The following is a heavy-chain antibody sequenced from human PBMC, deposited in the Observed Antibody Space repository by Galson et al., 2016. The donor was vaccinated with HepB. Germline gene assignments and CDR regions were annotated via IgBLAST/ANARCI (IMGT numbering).Heavy chain of an antibody. CDR2: IWYDGSKK. J-gene: IGHJ6*02. CDR1: GFTFSNDG. CDR3: ARDGIPSPQDIGGRLPPPYYYGMDV. V-gene: IGHV3-33*01. D-gene: IGHD6-6*01. Sequence: SLRLSCAASGFTFSNDGMHWVRQAPGKGLEWVALIWYDGSKKYYAESVKGRLTISRDNSKNTLDLQMNSLRAEDTAVYYGARDGIPSPQDIGGRLPPPYYYGMDVWGQGTAVTVSS.